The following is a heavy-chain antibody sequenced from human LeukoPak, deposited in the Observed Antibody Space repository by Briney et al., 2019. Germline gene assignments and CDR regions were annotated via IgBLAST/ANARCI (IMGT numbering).Heavy chain of an antibody. CDR3: AIGRAADAFDI. J-gene: IGHJ3*02. CDR2: IGTAGDT. CDR1: GFTFSSYD. Sequence: AGGSLRLSCAASGFTFSSYDMHWVRQATGKGLEWVSAIGTAGDTYYPGSVKGRFTISRENAKNSLYLQMNSLRAGDTAVYYCAIGRAADAFDIWGQGTMVSVSS. V-gene: IGHV3-13*01.